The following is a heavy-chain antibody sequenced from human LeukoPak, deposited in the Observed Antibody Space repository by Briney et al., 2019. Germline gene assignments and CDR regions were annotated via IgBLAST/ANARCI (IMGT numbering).Heavy chain of an antibody. CDR2: ISHDGTNK. Sequence: GGSLRLSCAASGFTFSSYAVHWVRQAPGKGLEWVAVISHDGTNKYYADSVKGRFTISRDNAKNTLYLQMNSLRAEDTAVYYCARDKEQWLVREFAFDIWGQGTMVTVSS. D-gene: IGHD6-19*01. CDR1: GFTFSSYA. V-gene: IGHV3-30*04. J-gene: IGHJ3*02. CDR3: ARDKEQWLVREFAFDI.